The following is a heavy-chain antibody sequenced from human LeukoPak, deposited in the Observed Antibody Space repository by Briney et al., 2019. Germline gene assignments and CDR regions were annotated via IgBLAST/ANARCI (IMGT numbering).Heavy chain of an antibody. J-gene: IGHJ4*02. CDR3: ATSSRGYDILTSNYFDY. CDR2: FDPEDGET. CDR1: GYTLTELS. Sequence: ASVKVSCKVSGYTLTELSMHWVRQAPGKGLEWMGGFDPEDGETIYAQKFQGRVTMTEDTSTDTAYMELSSLRSEDTAVYYCATSSRGYDILTSNYFDYWGQGTLVTVSS. D-gene: IGHD3-9*01. V-gene: IGHV1-24*01.